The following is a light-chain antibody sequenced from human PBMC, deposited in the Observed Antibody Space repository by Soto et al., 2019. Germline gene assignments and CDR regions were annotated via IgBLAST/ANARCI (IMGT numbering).Light chain of an antibody. CDR2: EAT. J-gene: IGLJ3*02. CDR1: SSDVGNYDL. CDR3: CSYAGSNSWV. V-gene: IGLV2-23*01. Sequence: QSALTQPASVSGSPGQPITISCTGTSSDVGNYDLVSWYQHHPGEAPKLMIYEATRRPSGISDRFSGSKSGNTASLTISGLQAEDEAHYYCCSYAGSNSWVFGGGTKLTVL.